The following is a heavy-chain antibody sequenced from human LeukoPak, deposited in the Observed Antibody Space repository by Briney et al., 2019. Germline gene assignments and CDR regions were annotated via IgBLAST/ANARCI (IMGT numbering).Heavy chain of an antibody. Sequence: ASVKVSCKASGYTFTSYGISWVRQAPGQGLEWMGWISAYNGNTNYAQKLQGRVTMTTDTSTSTAYVELRSLRSDDTAVYYCARAVGLNYDFWSGYSSFDYWGQGTLVTVSS. CDR3: ARAVGLNYDFWSGYSSFDY. J-gene: IGHJ4*02. D-gene: IGHD3-3*01. V-gene: IGHV1-18*01. CDR1: GYTFTSYG. CDR2: ISAYNGNT.